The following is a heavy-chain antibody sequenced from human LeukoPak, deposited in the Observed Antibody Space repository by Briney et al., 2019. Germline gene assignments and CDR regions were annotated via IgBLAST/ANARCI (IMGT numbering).Heavy chain of an antibody. CDR3: ASSGSRDNWFDP. Sequence: ASVKVSCKASGYTFTNYGISWVRQAPGRGLEWMGWISVYNGNTNYAQKFHGRVTMTTDTSTTTAYMELRSLRSDDTALYYCASSGSRDNWFDPWGQGTLVTVSS. D-gene: IGHD3-10*01. V-gene: IGHV1-18*01. J-gene: IGHJ5*02. CDR2: ISVYNGNT. CDR1: GYTFTNYG.